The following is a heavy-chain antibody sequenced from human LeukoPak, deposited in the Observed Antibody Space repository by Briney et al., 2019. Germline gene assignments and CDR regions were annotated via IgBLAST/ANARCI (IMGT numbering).Heavy chain of an antibody. CDR3: ARDQTPMVILGY. CDR2: ISGSGGTT. J-gene: IGHJ4*02. Sequence: GGSLRLSCAASGFTFSSYAMSWVRQAPGKGLEWVSAISGSGGTTYYADSVKGRFTISRDNSKNTLSLQMNSLRAEDTAVYYCARDQTPMVILGYWGQGTLVTVSS. D-gene: IGHD5-18*01. CDR1: GFTFSSYA. V-gene: IGHV3-23*01.